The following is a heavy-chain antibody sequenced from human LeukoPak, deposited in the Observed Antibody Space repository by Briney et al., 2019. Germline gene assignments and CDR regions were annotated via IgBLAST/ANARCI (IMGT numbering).Heavy chain of an antibody. CDR1: GGTFSSYA. D-gene: IGHD6-19*01. J-gene: IGHJ6*02. V-gene: IGHV1-69*05. CDR2: IIPIFGTA. Sequence: SVKVSCKASGGTFSSYAISWVRQAPGQGLEWMGGIIPIFGTANYAQKFQGRVTITTDESTSTAYMELSSLRSEDTAVYYCATVGIAVAGTPYYYYGMDVWGQGTTVTVSS. CDR3: ATVGIAVAGTPYYYYGMDV.